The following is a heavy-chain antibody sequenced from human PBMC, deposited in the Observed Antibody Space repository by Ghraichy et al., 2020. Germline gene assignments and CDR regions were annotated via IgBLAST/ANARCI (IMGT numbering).Heavy chain of an antibody. D-gene: IGHD2-2*02. CDR2: INNADNAKP. V-gene: IGHV1-3*01. J-gene: IGHJ6*04. CDR1: GYSFTTYT. CDR3: ARGGNCTGSSCHTGPYYYCGMDV. Sequence: ASVKVSCKASGYSFTTYTMHWVRQAPGQRLEWMGYINNADNAKPKYSQKFQGRVTITRDTSSSTAYMELSSLTSEDTAIYYCARGGNCTGSSCHTGPYYYCGMDVWGKGTTVTVSS.